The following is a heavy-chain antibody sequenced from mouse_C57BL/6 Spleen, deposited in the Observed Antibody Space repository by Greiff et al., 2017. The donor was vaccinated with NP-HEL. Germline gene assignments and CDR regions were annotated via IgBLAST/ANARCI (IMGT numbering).Heavy chain of an antibody. CDR1: GYTFTSYW. D-gene: IGHD1-1*01. J-gene: IGHJ2*01. V-gene: IGHV1-64*01. Sequence: QVQLKQPGAELVKPGASVKLSCKASGYTFTSYWMHWVKQRPGQGLEWIGMIHPNSGSTNYNEKFKSKATLTVDKSSSTAYMQLSSLTSEDSAVYYCERGLYYYGSFDYWGQGTTLTVSS. CDR3: ERGLYYYGSFDY. CDR2: IHPNSGST.